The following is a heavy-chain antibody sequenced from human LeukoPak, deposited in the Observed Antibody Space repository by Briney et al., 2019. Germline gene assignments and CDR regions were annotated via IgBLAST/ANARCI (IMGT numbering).Heavy chain of an antibody. J-gene: IGHJ4*02. CDR2: IKQDETEK. V-gene: IGHV3-7*01. Sequence: GESLRLSCTASGFTFSNFWMGWVRQAPGKGLEWVANIKQDETEKFYLGSVKGRFTISRDNSKNTLYLQMNSLRAEDTAVYYCARDRSVGSFDYWGQGTLVTVSS. CDR3: ARDRSVGSFDY. D-gene: IGHD3-10*01. CDR1: GFTFSNFW.